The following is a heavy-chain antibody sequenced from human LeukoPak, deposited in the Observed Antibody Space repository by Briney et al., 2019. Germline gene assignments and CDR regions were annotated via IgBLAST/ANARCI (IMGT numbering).Heavy chain of an antibody. J-gene: IGHJ4*02. Sequence: TSETLSLTCTVSGGSISGSSYYRGWIRQPPGKGLEWIGSIYYSGSTYYNPSLKSRVTISVDTSKNQFSLKLNSVTATDTAEYYCARHYGPWGQGTLVTVSS. CDR3: ARHYGP. D-gene: IGHD3-10*01. CDR1: GGSISGSSYY. V-gene: IGHV4-39*01. CDR2: IYYSGST.